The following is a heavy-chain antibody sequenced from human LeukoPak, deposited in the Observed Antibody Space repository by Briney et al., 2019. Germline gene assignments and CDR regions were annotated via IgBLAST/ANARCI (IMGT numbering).Heavy chain of an antibody. J-gene: IGHJ4*02. V-gene: IGHV3-48*03. CDR3: AAGYFDWNY. CDR2: ISTTGTI. CDR1: GLTFSTYA. D-gene: IGHD3-9*01. Sequence: GGSLRLSCEASGLTFSTYAMNWVRQAPGKGLEWVSNISTTGTIYYADSVRGRFTIPRDNAKSSLYLQINRLRGEDTAMYYCAAGYFDWNYWGQGILVTVSS.